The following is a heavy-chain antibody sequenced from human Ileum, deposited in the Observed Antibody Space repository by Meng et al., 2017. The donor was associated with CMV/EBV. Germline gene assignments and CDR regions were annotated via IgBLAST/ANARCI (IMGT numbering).Heavy chain of an antibody. J-gene: IGHJ4*02. D-gene: IGHD2/OR15-2a*01. CDR1: GFRFDNYW. V-gene: IGHV3-7*01. CDR2: IKEDGSEK. CDR3: ARWGGEGSTSGLDS. Sequence: ESLKISCAASGFRFDNYWMTWVRQAPEKGLEWVANIKEDGSEKNYVDSVKGRFTISRDNSNNLVHLQMSDLRAEDTSVYYCARWGGEGSTSGLDSWGQGTLVTVSS.